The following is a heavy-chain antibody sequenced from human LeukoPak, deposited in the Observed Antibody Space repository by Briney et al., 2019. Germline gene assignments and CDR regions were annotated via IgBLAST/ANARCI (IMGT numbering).Heavy chain of an antibody. V-gene: IGHV3-7*01. D-gene: IGHD6-13*01. CDR2: IKQDGSEK. CDR1: GFTFSSYW. CDR3: AREVAAAGTGENYFDY. Sequence: GGSLRLSCAASGFTFSSYWMSWVRQAPGKGLEWVANIKQDGSEKYYVDSVKGRFTISRDNAKNSLYLQMNSLRAEDTAVYYCAREVAAAGTGENYFDYWGQGTLVTVSS. J-gene: IGHJ4*02.